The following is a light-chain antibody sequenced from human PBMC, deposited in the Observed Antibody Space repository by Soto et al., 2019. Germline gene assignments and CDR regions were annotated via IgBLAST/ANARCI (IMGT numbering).Light chain of an antibody. Sequence: EVVLTQSPGTLSLSPGGRATLSCRASQSVGNSFVAWYQQKPGQPPRLLIYDTSKRATGIPDRFSGSVSGTDFTLSISRVEPEDFAVFYCQQYGTSEMIFGQGTRLEIK. CDR2: DTS. CDR3: QQYGTSEMI. J-gene: IGKJ5*01. CDR1: QSVGNSF. V-gene: IGKV3-20*01.